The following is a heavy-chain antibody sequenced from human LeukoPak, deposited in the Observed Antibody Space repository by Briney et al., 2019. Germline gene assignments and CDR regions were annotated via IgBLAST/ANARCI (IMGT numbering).Heavy chain of an antibody. Sequence: PGGSLRLSCAASGFTFSSYEMNWVRQALGKGLEWLSFISTSGDAIYYAHSVKGRFTISRDNAKNSLYLQMNSLRAEDTAVYYCARDRAGYNYVPNYLDFWGQGTLVTVPT. CDR1: GFTFSSYE. J-gene: IGHJ4*02. D-gene: IGHD5-18*01. V-gene: IGHV3-48*03. CDR3: ARDRAGYNYVPNYLDF. CDR2: ISTSGDAI.